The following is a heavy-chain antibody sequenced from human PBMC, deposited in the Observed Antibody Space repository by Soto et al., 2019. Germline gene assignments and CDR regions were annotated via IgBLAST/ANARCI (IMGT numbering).Heavy chain of an antibody. J-gene: IGHJ5*02. Sequence: QVQLVESGGGVVQPGRSLRLSCVASGFTFSNHGMHWVRQAPGKGLEWVAVISFEGSIKYYTDSVKGRFTISRDGSKNAVYLQMNSLRAEDTAVYFCARDSGVGSCSGGSCYTSTWFDPWGQGTLVTVSS. CDR3: ARDSGVGSCSGGSCYTSTWFDP. CDR1: GFTFSNHG. CDR2: ISFEGSIK. V-gene: IGHV3-30*03. D-gene: IGHD2-15*01.